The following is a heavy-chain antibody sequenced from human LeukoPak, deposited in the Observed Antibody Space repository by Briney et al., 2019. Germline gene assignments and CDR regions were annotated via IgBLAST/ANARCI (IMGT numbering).Heavy chain of an antibody. CDR2: INSDGSST. Sequence: PGGSLRLSCAASGFTLSSYWMHWVRQAPGKGLVWVSRINSDGSSTSYADSVKGRFTISRDNAKNTLYLQMNSLRAEDTAVYYCARDGCSGTSCYFIDNWGQGTLVTVSS. D-gene: IGHD2-2*01. J-gene: IGHJ4*02. V-gene: IGHV3-74*01. CDR3: ARDGCSGTSCYFIDN. CDR1: GFTLSSYW.